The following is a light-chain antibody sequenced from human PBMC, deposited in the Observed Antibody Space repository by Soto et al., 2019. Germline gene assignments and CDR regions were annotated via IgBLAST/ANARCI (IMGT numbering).Light chain of an antibody. CDR2: QIS. Sequence: DIVLTQTPLSSPVTLGQPASISCRSSQSLVYSDGNTYLSWLQQRPGQPPRLLIYQISNRFSGVPDRFSGSGAGTYFTLKISRVEAEDGGVYSCVQFSHFPRTFGQGTKVEIK. CDR1: QSLVYSDGNTY. V-gene: IGKV2-24*01. J-gene: IGKJ1*01. CDR3: VQFSHFPRT.